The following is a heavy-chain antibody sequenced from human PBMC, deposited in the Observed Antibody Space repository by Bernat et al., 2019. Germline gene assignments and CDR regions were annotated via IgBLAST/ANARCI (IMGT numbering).Heavy chain of an antibody. CDR3: ARAERNWGSDY. D-gene: IGHD7-27*01. CDR2: MNPDTGDT. CDR1: GYIFTSYD. V-gene: IGHV1-8*01. Sequence: QVQLVQSGAEVKKPGASVKVSCKPSGYIFTSYDINWVRQATGQGLEWMGWMNPDTGDTGYAQKFQGRVTLTRDTSISTAYMELSSLTSEDTAVYYCARAERNWGSDYWGQGTLVTVSS. J-gene: IGHJ4*02.